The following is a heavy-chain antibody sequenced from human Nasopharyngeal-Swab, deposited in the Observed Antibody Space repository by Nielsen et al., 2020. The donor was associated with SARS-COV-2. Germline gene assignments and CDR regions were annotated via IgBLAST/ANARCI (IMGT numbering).Heavy chain of an antibody. Sequence: GGSLRLSCAASGFTFSSYWMSWVRQAPGKGLEWVANIKQDGSEKYYVDSVKGRFTISRDNAKNSLYLQMNSLRAEDTAVYYCAREYCSSTSCYGDWFDPWGQGNLVTVSS. D-gene: IGHD2-2*01. CDR3: AREYCSSTSCYGDWFDP. J-gene: IGHJ5*02. CDR1: GFTFSSYW. CDR2: IKQDGSEK. V-gene: IGHV3-7*01.